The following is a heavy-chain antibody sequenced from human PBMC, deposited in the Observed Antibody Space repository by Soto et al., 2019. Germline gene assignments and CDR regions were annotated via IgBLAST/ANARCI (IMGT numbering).Heavy chain of an antibody. CDR2: IYWDDDT. CDR1: GFSFSSIGEG. D-gene: IGHD2-21*02. V-gene: IGHV2-5*02. Sequence: QITLKESGPTLVKPTQTLTLTCTFPGFSFSSIGEGVGWIRQPPGKALEWLALIYWDDDTRYSPSLKSRLTITKDTSKNQVVLTMTNMDPVDTATYYCVQSRCGGDCLQSYSSHSYYGLDVWGQGTTVTVSS. CDR3: VQSRCGGDCLQSYSSHSYYGLDV. J-gene: IGHJ6*02.